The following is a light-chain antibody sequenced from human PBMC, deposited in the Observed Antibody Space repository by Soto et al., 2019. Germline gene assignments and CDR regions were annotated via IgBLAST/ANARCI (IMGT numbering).Light chain of an antibody. J-gene: IGKJ1*01. CDR1: ENVGTF. Sequence: EVFLTQSPATLSLSPGERATLACRASENVGTFVYWYQQKPGQAPRRLIYGASNRATGSPASFSGSGSGTDFTLTISNLEPEDFAVYYCPQRTHGPPWTFGQGTRVQ. CDR3: PQRTHGPPWT. V-gene: IGKV3-11*01. CDR2: GAS.